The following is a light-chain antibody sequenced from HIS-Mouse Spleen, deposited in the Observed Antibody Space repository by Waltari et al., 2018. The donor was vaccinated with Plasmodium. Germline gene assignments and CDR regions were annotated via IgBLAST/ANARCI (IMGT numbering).Light chain of an antibody. V-gene: IGLV5-45*03. CDR2: YKSDSDK. Sequence: QAVLTQPSSLSASPGASASLTCTLRSGITVGTNRIYWYQQQPGRPPQYLLRYKSDSDKQQGSGVPSRFSGSKDASANAGILLISGLQSEDEADYYCMIWHSSAWVFGGGTKLTVL. J-gene: IGLJ3*02. CDR1: SGITVGTNR. CDR3: MIWHSSAWV.